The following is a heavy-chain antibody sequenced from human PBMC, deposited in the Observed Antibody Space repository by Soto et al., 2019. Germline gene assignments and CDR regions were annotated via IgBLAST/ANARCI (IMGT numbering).Heavy chain of an antibody. CDR1: GGSISSGYYS. D-gene: IGHD2-8*01. CDR2: ILYSGTT. Sequence: QVQLQESGPGLVKPSQTLSLTCTVSGGSISSGYYSWSWIRQPPGKGLEWIGYILYSGTTNYNPSLESRLTISVDTSQNQFSLKLTSVTAADTAVYYCARNGALGYWGRGTLVTVSS. J-gene: IGHJ4*02. V-gene: IGHV4-30-4*01. CDR3: ARNGALGY.